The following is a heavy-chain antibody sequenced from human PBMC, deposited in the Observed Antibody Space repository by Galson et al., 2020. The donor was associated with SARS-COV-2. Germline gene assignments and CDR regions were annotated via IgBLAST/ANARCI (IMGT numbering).Heavy chain of an antibody. CDR1: ALTTSSYS. CDR2: FSTRGGRT. D-gene: IGHD3-10*01. V-gene: IGHV3-23*01. CDR3: AKDRFREGSELPYYFDC. Sequence: AGGSLRLSCAAVALTTSSYSMTWVSQAPGKGREWVAAFSTRGGRTYYADSGRGRFTISRDTSKNTLYLQMNSLRAEDTAVYYCAKDRFREGSELPYYFDCWGQGTLVTVSS. J-gene: IGHJ4*02.